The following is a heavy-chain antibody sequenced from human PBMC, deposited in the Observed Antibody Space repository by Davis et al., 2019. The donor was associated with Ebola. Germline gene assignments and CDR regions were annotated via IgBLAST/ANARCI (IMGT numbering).Heavy chain of an antibody. CDR2: IYYSGST. J-gene: IGHJ5*02. D-gene: IGHD5-12*01. Sequence: GSLRLSCAASGFTVSSNYMSWIRQPPGKGLEWIGSIYYSGSTYYNPSLKSRVTISVDTSKNQFSLKLSSVTAADTAVYYCARPPTYSGYDLWGQGTLVTVSS. CDR3: ARPPTYSGYDL. V-gene: IGHV4-39*01. CDR1: GFTVSSNY.